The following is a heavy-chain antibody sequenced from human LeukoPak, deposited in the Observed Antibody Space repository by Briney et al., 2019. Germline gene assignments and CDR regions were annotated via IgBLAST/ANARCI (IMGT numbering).Heavy chain of an antibody. CDR3: AAAVGNWFDP. CDR2: IYWNDDK. D-gene: IGHD6-13*01. Sequence: TLSLTCTVSGGSISSYYWSWIRQPPGKALEWLALIYWNDDKRYSPSLKSRLTITKDTSKNQVVLTMTKMDPVDTATYYCAAAVGNWFDPWGQGTLVTVSS. CDR1: GGSISSYYW. J-gene: IGHJ5*02. V-gene: IGHV2-5*01.